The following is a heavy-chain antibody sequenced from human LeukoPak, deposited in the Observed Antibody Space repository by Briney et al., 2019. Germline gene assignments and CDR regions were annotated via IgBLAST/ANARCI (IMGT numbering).Heavy chain of an antibody. Sequence: ASVKVSCKASGYTFTSYGISWVRQAPGQGLEWMGWISAYNGNTNYAQKLQGRVTMTTDTSTSTAYMELRSLRSDDTAVYYCARAGTDDFWSGYYTYWGQGTLVTVSS. V-gene: IGHV1-18*01. CDR3: ARAGTDDFWSGYYTY. J-gene: IGHJ4*02. D-gene: IGHD3-3*01. CDR2: ISAYNGNT. CDR1: GYTFTSYG.